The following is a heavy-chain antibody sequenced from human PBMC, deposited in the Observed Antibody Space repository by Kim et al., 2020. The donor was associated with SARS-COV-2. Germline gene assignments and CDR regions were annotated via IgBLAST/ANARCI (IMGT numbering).Heavy chain of an antibody. J-gene: IGHJ3*02. CDR2: VYRDGNGK. CDR3: TTLPAAGDAFDI. Sequence: GGSLRLSCAASGFNFSNYGMHWVRQAPGKGLEWVAIVYRDGNGKYYADSVKDRFTVSRDNSKNTAYLQMHSLRPEDMAVYYCTTLPAAGDAFDIWGHGT. V-gene: IGHV3-30*03. CDR1: GFNFSNYG. D-gene: IGHD6-13*01.